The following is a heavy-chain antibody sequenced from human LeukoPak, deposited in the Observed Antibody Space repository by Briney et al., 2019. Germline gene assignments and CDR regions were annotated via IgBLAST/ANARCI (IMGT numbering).Heavy chain of an antibody. CDR1: GFTFTSSA. CDR2: IVVGSGNT. Sequence: GASVKVPCKASGFTFTSSAVQWVRQARGQRLEWIGWIVVGSGNTNYAQKFQERVTITRDMSTSTAYMELSSLRSEDTAVYYCAADYVETGIAVAGTVYWGQGTLVTVSS. J-gene: IGHJ4*02. D-gene: IGHD6-19*01. V-gene: IGHV1-58*01. CDR3: AADYVETGIAVAGTVY.